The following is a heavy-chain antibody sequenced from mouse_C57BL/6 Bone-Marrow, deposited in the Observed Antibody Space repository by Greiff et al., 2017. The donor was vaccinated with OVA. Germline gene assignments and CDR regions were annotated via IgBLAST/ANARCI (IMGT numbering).Heavy chain of an antibody. D-gene: IGHD2-13*01. V-gene: IGHV1-4*01. Sequence: VKLQESGAELARPGASVKMSCKASGYTFTSYTMHWVKQRPGQGLEWIGYINPSSGYTKYNQKFKDKATLTADKSSSTAYMQLSSLTSEDSAVYYCAREDYFPWFAYWGQGTLVTVSA. J-gene: IGHJ3*01. CDR1: GYTFTSYT. CDR2: INPSSGYT. CDR3: AREDYFPWFAY.